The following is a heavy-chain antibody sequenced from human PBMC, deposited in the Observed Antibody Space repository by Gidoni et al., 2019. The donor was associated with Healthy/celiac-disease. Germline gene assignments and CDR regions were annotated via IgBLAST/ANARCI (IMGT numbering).Heavy chain of an antibody. CDR1: GFTFSDYY. CDR3: ARVALDHIDY. CDR2: ISTSSSYT. Sequence: QVQLVESGGGLVKAGGSLRLSCRASGFTFSDYYMSWIRQAPGKGLEWISYISTSSSYTNYADSVKGRFTIARDNGKNSLYLQMNSLRVEDTAVYHCARVALDHIDYGGQGTLVTVSS. V-gene: IGHV3-11*05. D-gene: IGHD3-3*01. J-gene: IGHJ4*02.